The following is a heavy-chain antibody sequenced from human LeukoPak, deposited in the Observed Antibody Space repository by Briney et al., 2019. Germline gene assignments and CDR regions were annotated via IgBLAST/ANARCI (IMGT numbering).Heavy chain of an antibody. CDR2: IFTSGNT. D-gene: IGHD6-6*01. CDR3: ARFEDGAARHQFDY. Sequence: PSETLSLTCVVSGGSVSSYYWSWVRQSAGKRLEWVGGIFTSGNTNYNPSLKSRVTMSEDTSKNQLSLKLSSVTAANTAVYYCARFEDGAARHQFDYWGQGTLVTVSS. V-gene: IGHV4-4*07. CDR1: GGSVSSYY. J-gene: IGHJ4*02.